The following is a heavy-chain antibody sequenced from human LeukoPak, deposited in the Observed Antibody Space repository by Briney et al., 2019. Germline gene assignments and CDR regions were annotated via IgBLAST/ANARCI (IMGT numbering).Heavy chain of an antibody. D-gene: IGHD3-10*01. CDR3: AKGTERYREVSSFDS. J-gene: IGHJ4*02. Sequence: GGSLRLSCAASGFTFNTFTMNWVRQAPGKGLEWVSAINRGGDGTYYADFVQRRFTISRDNSESTLYLQMNSLRPEDTATYYCAKGTERYREVSSFDSWGQGTQVTVSS. CDR2: INRGGDGT. V-gene: IGHV3-23*01. CDR1: GFTFNTFT.